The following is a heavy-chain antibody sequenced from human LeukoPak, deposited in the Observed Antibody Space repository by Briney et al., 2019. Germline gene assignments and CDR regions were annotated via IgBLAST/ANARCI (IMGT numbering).Heavy chain of an antibody. D-gene: IGHD5-12*01. CDR3: AGGAVARAYFDF. Sequence: GGSLRLPCAASGFTFSSYSMNWVRQAPGKWLEWVSYITGSSSTIYYADSVKGRFTISRDNAKNSLYLQLNSLRDEDTAVYYCAGGAVARAYFDFWGQGTLVTVSS. CDR1: GFTFSSYS. CDR2: ITGSSSTI. V-gene: IGHV3-48*02. J-gene: IGHJ4*02.